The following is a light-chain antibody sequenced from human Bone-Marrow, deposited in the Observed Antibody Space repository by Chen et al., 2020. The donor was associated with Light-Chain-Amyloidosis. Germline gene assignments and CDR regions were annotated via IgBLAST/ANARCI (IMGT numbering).Light chain of an antibody. V-gene: IGLV1-47*01. J-gene: IGLJ3*02. CDR3: AAWDDSLRGPV. Sequence: QSVLTQPPSASGTPGQRITISCSGSNFNIGGKYVYWYQHLPGTAPRLLIYMNNQRPSGVPDRFSVSKSGTSASLAISGLRSEDEADYYCAAWDDSLRGPVFGGGTKLTVL. CDR1: NFNIGGKY. CDR2: MNN.